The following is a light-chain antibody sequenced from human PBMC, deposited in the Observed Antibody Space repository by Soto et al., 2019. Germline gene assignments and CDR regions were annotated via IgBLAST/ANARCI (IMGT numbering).Light chain of an antibody. V-gene: IGKV1-5*01. CDR2: GAS. Sequence: DNQMTQSPSTLSASVGDRVTITCRASQSINNWLAWYQQKPGKAPKLLIYGASSLASGVPSRFSVSGSGTEFTLTINSLQPDDFATYYCQQYNLYWTFGQGTKVAIK. CDR1: QSINNW. J-gene: IGKJ1*01. CDR3: QQYNLYWT.